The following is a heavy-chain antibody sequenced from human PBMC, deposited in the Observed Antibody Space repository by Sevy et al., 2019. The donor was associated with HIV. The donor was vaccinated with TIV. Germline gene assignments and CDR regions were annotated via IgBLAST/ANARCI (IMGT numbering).Heavy chain of an antibody. CDR2: IWNDGSNK. CDR3: ARGGDFNDRSAKRDFDY. J-gene: IGHJ4*02. D-gene: IGHD3-22*01. V-gene: IGHV3-33*01. Sequence: GGCLRLSCAASGFTFSNYGMHWVRQAPGKGLGWVAVIWNDGSNKYYADSVKGRFTISRDNSKNTLYLQMNSLRVEDTAVYFCARGGDFNDRSAKRDFDYWGQGTLVTVSS. CDR1: GFTFSNYG.